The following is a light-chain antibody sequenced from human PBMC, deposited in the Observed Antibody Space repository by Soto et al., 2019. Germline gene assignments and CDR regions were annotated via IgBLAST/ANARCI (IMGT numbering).Light chain of an antibody. CDR2: LNSDGSH. CDR3: QTWGAGSPYV. Sequence: QPVLTQSPSASASLGASVKLTCTLSSGHSSNAIAWHQQQPEKGPRYLMKLNSDGSHTKGDGIPDRFSGSSSGAERYLTISSLQSEDEADYYCQTWGAGSPYVFGSGTKLTVL. J-gene: IGLJ1*01. CDR1: SGHSSNA. V-gene: IGLV4-69*01.